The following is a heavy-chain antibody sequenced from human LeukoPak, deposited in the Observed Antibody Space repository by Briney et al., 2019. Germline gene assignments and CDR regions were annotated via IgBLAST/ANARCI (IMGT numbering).Heavy chain of an antibody. J-gene: IGHJ4*02. D-gene: IGHD5-12*01. CDR2: IYHSGST. Sequence: KPSETLSLTCAVSGYSISSGYYWGWIRQPPGKGLEWIGSIYHSGSTYYNPSLKSRVTISVDTSKNQFSLKLSSVTAADTAVYYCAREGPDSGYDYWGQGTLVTVSS. CDR1: GYSISSGYY. CDR3: AREGPDSGYDY. V-gene: IGHV4-38-2*02.